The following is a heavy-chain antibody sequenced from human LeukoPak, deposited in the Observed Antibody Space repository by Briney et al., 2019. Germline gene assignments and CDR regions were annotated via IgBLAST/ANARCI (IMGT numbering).Heavy chain of an antibody. J-gene: IGHJ3*02. CDR2: ISAYSGNT. CDR3: ARERTPYGDYAFDM. CDR1: GYTFTSYG. D-gene: IGHD4-17*01. V-gene: IGHV1-18*01. Sequence: ASVKVSCKASGYTFTSYGISWVRQAPGQGLEWMGWISAYSGNTNYAQKLQGRVTMTTDTSTNTVYMELRTLRSDDTAVYYCARERTPYGDYAFDMWGQGTMVTVSS.